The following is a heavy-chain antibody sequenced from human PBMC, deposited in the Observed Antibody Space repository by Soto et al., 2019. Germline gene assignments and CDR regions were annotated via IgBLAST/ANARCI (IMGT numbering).Heavy chain of an antibody. CDR3: ARVGLLYCFDY. V-gene: IGHV4-30-2*01. D-gene: IGHD2-2*01. CDR1: VGSISSGGYS. Sequence: TLSLTCAVYVGSISSGGYSWSWIRQPPGKGLEWIGYIYHSGSTYYNPSLKSRVTISVDRSKNQFSLKLSSVTAADTAVYYCARVGLLYCFDYWGQGTLVTVSS. CDR2: IYHSGST. J-gene: IGHJ4*02.